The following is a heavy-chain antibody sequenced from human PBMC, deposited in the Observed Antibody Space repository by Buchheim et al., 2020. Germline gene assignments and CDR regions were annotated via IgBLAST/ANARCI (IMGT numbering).Heavy chain of an antibody. V-gene: IGHV4-39*07. J-gene: IGHJ6*02. CDR1: GGSISNSAYF. Sequence: QLQLQESGPGLVKPSETLSLTCTASGGSISNSAYFWGWIRQPPGKGLEWIATIRYSGTTYFHPSLQNRVTISVDTSKNQFSRTLRSMTAADTALYYCARENRDGYRNGVDVWGQGTT. CDR3: ARENRDGYRNGVDV. CDR2: IRYSGTT. D-gene: IGHD5-24*01.